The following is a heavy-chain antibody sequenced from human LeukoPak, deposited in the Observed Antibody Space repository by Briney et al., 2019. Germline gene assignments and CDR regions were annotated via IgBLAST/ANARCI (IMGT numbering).Heavy chain of an antibody. J-gene: IGHJ4*02. D-gene: IGHD3-9*01. CDR1: GFTFSSYA. Sequence: GGSLRLSCAASGFTFSSYAMHWVRQAPGKGLEWVAVISYDGSNKYYADSVKGRFTISGDNSKNTLYLQMNSLKIEDTAVYYCTTHHDVLTGHYVGHWGQGALVTVSS. CDR3: TTHHDVLTGHYVGH. V-gene: IGHV3-30-3*01. CDR2: ISYDGSNK.